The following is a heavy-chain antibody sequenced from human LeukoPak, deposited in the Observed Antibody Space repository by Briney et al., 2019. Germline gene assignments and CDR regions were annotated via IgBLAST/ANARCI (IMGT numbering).Heavy chain of an antibody. CDR3: ARTYYDYVWGSYRFHWFDP. CDR1: GYTFTGYY. CDR2: INPTSGGT. Sequence: ASVKVSCKASGYTFTGYYMHWLRKALEQGLEWMGWINPTSGGTNYAQKFQGRVTMTRDTSISTAYMELSRLRSDDTAVYYCARTYYDYVWGSYRFHWFDPWGQGALVTVSS. D-gene: IGHD3-16*02. J-gene: IGHJ5*02. V-gene: IGHV1-2*02.